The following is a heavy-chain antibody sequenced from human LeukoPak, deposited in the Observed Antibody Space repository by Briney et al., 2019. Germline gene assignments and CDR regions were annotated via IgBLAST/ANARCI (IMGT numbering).Heavy chain of an antibody. CDR2: IHHSGST. Sequence: SQTLSLTCTVSADSISSGGHYWSWIRQHPGEGLESIGFIHHSGSTNHNPSLKGRVVISVDASKNQFALRLSSGTAADTAVYYCARGGNRFGGFYFDYWGQGTLVTVSS. J-gene: IGHJ4*02. D-gene: IGHD3-10*01. CDR1: ADSISSGGHY. CDR3: ARGGNRFGGFYFDY. V-gene: IGHV4-31*03.